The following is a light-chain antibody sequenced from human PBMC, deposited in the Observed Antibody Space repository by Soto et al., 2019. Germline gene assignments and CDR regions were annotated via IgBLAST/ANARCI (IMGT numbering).Light chain of an antibody. J-gene: IGKJ1*01. Sequence: DIVMTQSPDSLAVSLGERATINCKSSQSVLYSSNNKNYLAWYQQKPGQPPKLLIYWASTRESGVPDRFSGSGSWEKFPPTIRRPEGEDWAVLYFQQYYRSPQMAFRQGTKGGIK. CDR3: QQYYRSPQMA. V-gene: IGKV4-1*01. CDR1: QSVLYSSNNKNY. CDR2: WAS.